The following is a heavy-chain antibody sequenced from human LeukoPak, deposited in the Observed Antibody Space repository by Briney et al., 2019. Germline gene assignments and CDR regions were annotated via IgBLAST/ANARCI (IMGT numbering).Heavy chain of an antibody. CDR2: ISGDGYST. D-gene: IGHD5/OR15-5a*01. Sequence: GGSLRLSCATSGFTFHDYAMHWVRQAPGKGLEWVSLISGDGYSTYYADSVKGRFTISRDNRKNSLYLQMNSLRSDDIAFYYCAKDGYGVYDYWGQGTLVTVSS. V-gene: IGHV3-43*02. J-gene: IGHJ4*02. CDR1: GFTFHDYA. CDR3: AKDGYGVYDY.